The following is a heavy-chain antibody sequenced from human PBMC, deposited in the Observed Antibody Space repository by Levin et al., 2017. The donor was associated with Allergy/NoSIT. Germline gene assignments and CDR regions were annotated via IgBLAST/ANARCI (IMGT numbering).Heavy chain of an antibody. CDR1: GYTFTGYY. Sequence: ASVKVSCKASGYTFTGYYIHWVRQAPGQGLEWMGCINPNSGGTNYAQKFQGTVTMTWDTSIRTAYTELSSLSSDDTAVYYCARGGRGEHSDSGGYYQKEYYFDYWGQGTLVTVSS. CDR3: ARGGRGEHSDSGGYYQKEYYFDY. D-gene: IGHD3-22*01. CDR2: INPNSGGT. J-gene: IGHJ4*02. V-gene: IGHV1-2*02.